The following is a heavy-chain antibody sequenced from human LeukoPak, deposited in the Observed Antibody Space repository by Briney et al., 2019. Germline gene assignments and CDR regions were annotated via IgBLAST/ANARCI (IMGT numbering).Heavy chain of an antibody. CDR2: TYYRSKWYD. CDR3: AREGEHQLAYDAFDI. V-gene: IGHV6-1*01. Sequence: SQTLSLTCAISGDCASSNSAAWNWIRQFPSRGLEWLGRTYYRSKWYDDYAVSVASRIIINPDTSKNQFSLQLNSVTPEDTAVYYCAREGEHQLAYDAFDIWGQGIMVTVSS. D-gene: IGHD6-13*01. CDR1: GDCASSNSAA. J-gene: IGHJ3*02.